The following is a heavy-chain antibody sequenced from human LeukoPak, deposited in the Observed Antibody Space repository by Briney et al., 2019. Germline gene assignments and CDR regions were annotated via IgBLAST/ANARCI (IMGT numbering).Heavy chain of an antibody. CDR3: PRRYCSSTSCYQDY. Sequence: PGGSLRLSCAASGFTFSSYSMNWVRRAPGKGLEWVSYISSTSSTIYYADSVKGRFTISRDNAKNSLYLQMNSLRAEDTAVYYCPRRYCSSTSCYQDYWGQGTLVTVSS. CDR2: ISSTSSTI. J-gene: IGHJ4*02. V-gene: IGHV3-48*01. CDR1: GFTFSSYS. D-gene: IGHD2-2*01.